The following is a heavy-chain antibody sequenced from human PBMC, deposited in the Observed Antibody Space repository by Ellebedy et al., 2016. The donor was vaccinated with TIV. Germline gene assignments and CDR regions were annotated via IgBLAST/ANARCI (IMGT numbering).Heavy chain of an antibody. CDR3: ARVSVGVVIDYHYFYMDI. V-gene: IGHV1-18*01. D-gene: IGHD6-6*01. CDR2: ISAYNGDI. CDR1: GYTFTSFG. J-gene: IGHJ6*03. Sequence: ASVKVSXXASGYTFTSFGLSWVRQAPGQGLEWMGWISAYNGDINYAQNFQGRVAMTTDTATSTVYVDLRSLRSDDTAVYYCARVSVGVVIDYHYFYMDIWGKGTTVTVS.